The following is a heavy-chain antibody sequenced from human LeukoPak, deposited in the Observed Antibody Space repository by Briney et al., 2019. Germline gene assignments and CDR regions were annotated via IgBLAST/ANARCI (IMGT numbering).Heavy chain of an antibody. J-gene: IGHJ4*02. CDR3: ARLGAPTYCGADCYRYYFDY. CDR1: GGSISSYY. V-gene: IGHV4-59*08. Sequence: PSETLSLTCSVSGGSISSYYWSWIRRPPGKGLEWIAYIYYSGNTNYNPSLKSRVTISVDTSKNQFSLKVNSVTAADTAVYYCARLGAPTYCGADCYRYYFDYWGQGTLVTVSS. CDR2: IYYSGNT. D-gene: IGHD2-21*02.